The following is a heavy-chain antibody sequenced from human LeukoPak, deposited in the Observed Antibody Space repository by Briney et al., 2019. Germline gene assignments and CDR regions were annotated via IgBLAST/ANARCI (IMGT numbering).Heavy chain of an antibody. Sequence: SVNVSCNASGCTFSSYAISWVRHAPGQGLEWMGGIIPIFGTANYAQKFEGRVTITADDSTSTAYMELSSLRSEDTAVYYCARVRGSYTVTSDYFDYWGQGTLVTVSS. D-gene: IGHD4-17*01. V-gene: IGHV1-69*01. J-gene: IGHJ4*02. CDR2: IIPIFGTA. CDR3: ARVRGSYTVTSDYFDY. CDR1: GCTFSSYA.